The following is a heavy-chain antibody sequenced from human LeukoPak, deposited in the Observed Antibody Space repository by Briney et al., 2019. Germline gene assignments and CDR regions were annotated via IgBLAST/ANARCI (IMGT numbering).Heavy chain of an antibody. V-gene: IGHV1-18*01. CDR2: ISAYNGNT. Sequence: ASVKVSCKASGYTFTSYGISWVRQAPGQGLEWMGWISAYNGNTNYAQKLQGRVTMTTDTSTSTAYMELRSLRSDDTAVYYCARSAAIRSSWGQDAFDIWGQGTMVTVSS. CDR3: ARSAAIRSSWGQDAFDI. CDR1: GYTFTSYG. J-gene: IGHJ3*02. D-gene: IGHD6-13*01.